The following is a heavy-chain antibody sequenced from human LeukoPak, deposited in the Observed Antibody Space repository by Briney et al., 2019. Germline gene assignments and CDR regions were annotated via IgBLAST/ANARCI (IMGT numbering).Heavy chain of an antibody. CDR2: IIPIFGTA. V-gene: IGHV1-69*05. D-gene: IGHD2-21*02. J-gene: IGHJ3*02. CDR1: GGTSSSYA. CDR3: ARLQGDCYPEVCAFDI. Sequence: GSSVKVSCKASGGTSSSYAISWVRQAPGQGLEWMGGIIPIFGTANYAQKFQGRVTITTDESTSTAYMELSSLRSEDTAVYYCARLQGDCYPEVCAFDIWGQGTMVTVSS.